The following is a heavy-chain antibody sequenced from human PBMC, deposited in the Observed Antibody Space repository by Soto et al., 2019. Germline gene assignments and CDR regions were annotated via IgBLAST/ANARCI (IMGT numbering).Heavy chain of an antibody. D-gene: IGHD1-26*01. V-gene: IGHV3-48*02. Sequence: EVQLVESGGGLVQPGGSLRLSCAASGFTFSSYSMNWVRQAPGKGLEWVSYISSSSSTIYYADSVKGRFTISRDNAKNSLYLQKNSLRDEDTAVYYCARDNPYSGSYCVYWGQGTLVTVSS. CDR2: ISSSSSTI. CDR3: ARDNPYSGSYCVY. J-gene: IGHJ4*02. CDR1: GFTFSSYS.